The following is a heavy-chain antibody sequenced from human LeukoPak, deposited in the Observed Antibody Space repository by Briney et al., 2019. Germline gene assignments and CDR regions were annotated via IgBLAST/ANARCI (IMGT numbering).Heavy chain of an antibody. J-gene: IGHJ4*02. CDR3: ARESVAYCGGDCPLGDY. D-gene: IGHD2-21*02. CDR1: GYTFTSYG. CDR2: IIPIFGTA. V-gene: IGHV1-69*13. Sequence: ASVKVSCKASGYTFTSYGISWVRQAPGQGLEWMGGIIPIFGTANYAQKFQGRVTITADESTSTAYMELSSLRSEDTAVYYCARESVAYCGGDCPLGDYWGQGTLVTVSS.